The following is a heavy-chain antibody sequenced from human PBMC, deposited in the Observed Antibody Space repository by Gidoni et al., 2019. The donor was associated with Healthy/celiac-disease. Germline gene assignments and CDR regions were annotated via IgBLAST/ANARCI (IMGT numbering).Heavy chain of an antibody. Sequence: QVQLQESGPGLVTPSETLSLTCAVSGYSISSGYYWGWIRQPPGKGLEWIGSIYHSGSTYYNPSLKSRVTISVDTSKNQFSLKLSSVTAADTAVYYCARYYYDSSGYYPDYWGQGTLVTVSS. V-gene: IGHV4-38-2*01. CDR1: GYSISSGYY. CDR2: IYHSGST. D-gene: IGHD3-22*01. J-gene: IGHJ4*02. CDR3: ARYYYDSSGYYPDY.